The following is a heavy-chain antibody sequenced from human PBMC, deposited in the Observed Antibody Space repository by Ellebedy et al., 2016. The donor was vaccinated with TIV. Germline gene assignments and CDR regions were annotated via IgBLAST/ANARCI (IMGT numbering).Heavy chain of an antibody. J-gene: IGHJ6*02. CDR3: AISKVDTTMVVPDYYYYGMDV. CDR2: IYGGGSA. V-gene: IGHV4-4*07. D-gene: IGHD5-18*01. CDR1: GDSFSNFY. Sequence: MPSETLSLTCTVSGDSFSNFYWTWIRQPAGKGLEWIGRIYGGGSANHNPSLKSRVTMSVDTSRTQFSLRRSSVTAADTAVYYCAISKVDTTMVVPDYYYYGMDVWGHGTTVIVSS.